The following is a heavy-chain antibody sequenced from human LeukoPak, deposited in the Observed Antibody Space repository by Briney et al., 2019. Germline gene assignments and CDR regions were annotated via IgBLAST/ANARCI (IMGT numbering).Heavy chain of an antibody. CDR3: AKECDASFYELDS. J-gene: IGHJ4*02. Sequence: GGSLRLSCAASGFTFSSYGMHWVRQTHWGLEWVAVISHDGSDNRYADSVRGRVTISRDNSRNMVYLQFSSLTTDDTARYYCAKECDASFYELDSWGQGTHVTVSS. CDR1: GFTFSSYG. V-gene: IGHV3-30*12. D-gene: IGHD3-10*01. CDR2: ISHDGSDN.